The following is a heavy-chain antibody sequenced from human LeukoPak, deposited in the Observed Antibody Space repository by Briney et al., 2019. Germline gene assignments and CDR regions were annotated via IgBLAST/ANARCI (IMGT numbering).Heavy chain of an antibody. CDR2: INNDGST. V-gene: IGHV3-74*01. CDR1: GFTFGNYW. J-gene: IGHJ1*01. Sequence: GRSLRLSCVASGFTFGNYWMHWVRQAPGKELVCISRINNDGSTVYADSVAGRFTISRDNARNTLYLQMNTLRVGDTAVYYCARDYYGSIDLWGQGTLVTDSS. D-gene: IGHD3-10*01. CDR3: ARDYYGSIDL.